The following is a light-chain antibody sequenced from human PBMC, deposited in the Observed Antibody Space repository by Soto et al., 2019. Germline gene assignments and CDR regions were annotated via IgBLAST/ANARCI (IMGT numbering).Light chain of an antibody. J-gene: IGKJ5*01. Sequence: DIVLTQSPGTLSLSPGERATLSCRAIQSVSSSYFAWYQQKPGQAPRLLIYDASNRATGIPARFSGSGSGTDFTLTISSLEPEDFAVYYCQQRSNWPAITFGQGTRLEI. V-gene: IGKV3D-20*02. CDR3: QQRSNWPAIT. CDR2: DAS. CDR1: QSVSSSY.